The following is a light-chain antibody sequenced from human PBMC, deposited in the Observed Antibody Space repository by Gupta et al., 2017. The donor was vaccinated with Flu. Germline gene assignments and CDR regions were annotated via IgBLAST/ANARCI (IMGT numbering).Light chain of an antibody. V-gene: IGKV3-15*01. CDR3: QQYNRWPPWT. J-gene: IGKJ1*01. Sequence: EIVMTQSPATLSVSPGQTVTLSCRASQSVDDKLAWYQQKPGQPPRLLMYDISSRGYGIPARFRGSGSGTDFTLTITGLQSEDFAVYYCQQYNRWPPWTFGQGTRVEIK. CDR2: DIS. CDR1: QSVDDK.